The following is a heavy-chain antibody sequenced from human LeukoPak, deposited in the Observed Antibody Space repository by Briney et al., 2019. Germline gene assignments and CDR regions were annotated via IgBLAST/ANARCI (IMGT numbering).Heavy chain of an antibody. CDR3: ARFEGGNCGNDY. CDR2: IYYSGST. J-gene: IGHJ4*02. Sequence: SETLSLTCTVSGDSISSYYWSWIRQPPGKGLEWIGYIYYSGSTNYNPSLKSRVTISVDTSKNQFSLKLSSVTAADTAVYYCARFEGGNCGNDYWGQGTLVTVSS. CDR1: GDSISSYY. D-gene: IGHD2-21*01. V-gene: IGHV4-59*12.